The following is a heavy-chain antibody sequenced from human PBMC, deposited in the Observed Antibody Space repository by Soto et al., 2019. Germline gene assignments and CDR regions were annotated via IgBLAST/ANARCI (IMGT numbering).Heavy chain of an antibody. CDR3: ARDSDLITMVRGVISTGGMAV. D-gene: IGHD3-10*01. CDR2: IWYDGSNK. CDR1: GFTFSSYG. V-gene: IGHV3-33*01. Sequence: PGGSLRLSCAASGFTFSSYGMHWVRQAPGKGLEWVAVIWYDGSNKYYADSVKGRFTISRDNSKNTLYLQMNSLRAEDTAVYYCARDSDLITMVRGVISTGGMAVWGQGTTVTLSS. J-gene: IGHJ6*02.